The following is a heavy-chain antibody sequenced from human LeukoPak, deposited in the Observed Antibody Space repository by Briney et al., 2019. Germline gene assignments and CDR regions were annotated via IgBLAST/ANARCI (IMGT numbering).Heavy chain of an antibody. V-gene: IGHV3-15*01. CDR3: TTVGLEYSYI. CDR2: IKNNADGGTT. CDR1: GFTFSNAW. D-gene: IGHD2-15*01. Sequence: GGSLRLSCAASGFTFSNAWMTWVRQAPGKGLEWVGRIKNNADGGTTDYAAPVKGRFNISRDDSKNTLSLQMDSLKIEDTAVYYCTTVGLEYSYIWGQGTMVTVSS. J-gene: IGHJ3*02.